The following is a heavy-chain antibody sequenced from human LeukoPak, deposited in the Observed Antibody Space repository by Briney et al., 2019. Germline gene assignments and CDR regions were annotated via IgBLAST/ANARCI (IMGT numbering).Heavy chain of an antibody. CDR1: GYTFTGYY. J-gene: IGHJ4*02. CDR3: ARRENDY. D-gene: IGHD5-24*01. Sequence: ASVKVSCKASGYTFTGYYMHWVRQAPGQGLEWMGRINPNNGDTNFAQKFQGRVTRTRDTSISTAYMELSRLRSDDTAVYYCARRENDYWGQGTLVTVSS. V-gene: IGHV1-2*06. CDR2: INPNNGDT.